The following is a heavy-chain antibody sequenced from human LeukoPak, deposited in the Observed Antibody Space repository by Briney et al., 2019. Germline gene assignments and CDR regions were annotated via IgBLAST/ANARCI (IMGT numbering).Heavy chain of an antibody. D-gene: IGHD5-18*01. CDR1: GFTFSSYS. J-gene: IGHJ4*02. Sequence: GGSLRLSCAASGFTFSSYSMNWVRQAPGKGLEWVSSISSSSSYIYYADSVKGRFAISRDNAKNSLYLQMNSLRAEDTAVYYCARVDTAMASIDYWGQGTLVTVSS. CDR2: ISSSSSYI. CDR3: ARVDTAMASIDY. V-gene: IGHV3-21*04.